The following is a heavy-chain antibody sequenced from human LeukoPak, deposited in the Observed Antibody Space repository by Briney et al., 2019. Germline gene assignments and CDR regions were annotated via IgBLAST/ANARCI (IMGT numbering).Heavy chain of an antibody. CDR1: GFTFSSYS. Sequence: PGGSLRLSCAASGFTFSSYSMNWVRQAPGKGLEWVSSISSSSSYIYYGDSVKGRFTISRDNAKNSLYLQMNSRRAEDTAVYYCASREGSSWPPYSEYFQHWGQGTLVTVSS. CDR2: ISSSSSYI. J-gene: IGHJ1*01. V-gene: IGHV3-21*01. CDR3: ASREGSSWPPYSEYFQH. D-gene: IGHD6-13*01.